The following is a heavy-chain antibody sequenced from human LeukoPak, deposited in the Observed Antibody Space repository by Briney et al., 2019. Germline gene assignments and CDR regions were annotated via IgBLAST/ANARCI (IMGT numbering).Heavy chain of an antibody. CDR3: ASAGCSSTSCYTPFDY. CDR2: IYPGDSDT. J-gene: IGHJ4*02. Sequence: GESLKISCKGSGYGFSSYWLGWVRQMPGKGLGWMGIIYPGDSDTKYSPSFQGQVTISADKSISTAYLQWSSLKASDTAMYYCASAGCSSTSCYTPFDYWGQGTLVTVSS. CDR1: GYGFSSYW. D-gene: IGHD2-2*02. V-gene: IGHV5-51*01.